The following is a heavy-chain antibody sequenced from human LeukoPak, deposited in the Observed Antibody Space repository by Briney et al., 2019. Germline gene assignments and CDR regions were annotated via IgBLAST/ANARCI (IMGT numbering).Heavy chain of an antibody. V-gene: IGHV4-39*01. CDR1: GGSISSYY. J-gene: IGHJ4*02. D-gene: IGHD6-19*01. CDR3: ARQVGGSSGWYAARDFDY. Sequence: SETLSLTCTVSGGSISSYYWGWIRQSPGKGLEWIGNIYYSGSTYYNPSLKSRVTISVDTSKNQFSLKLSSVTAADTATYYCARQVGGSSGWYAARDFDYWGQGTLVTVSS. CDR2: IYYSGST.